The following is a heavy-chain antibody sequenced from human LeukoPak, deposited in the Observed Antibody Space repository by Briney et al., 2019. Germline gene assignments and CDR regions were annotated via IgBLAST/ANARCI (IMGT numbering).Heavy chain of an antibody. CDR1: GGTFSSYA. D-gene: IGHD3-22*01. J-gene: IGHJ6*02. CDR2: IIPIFGTA. Sequence: ASVKVSCKASGGTFSSYAISWVRQAPGRGLEWMGGIIPIFGTANYAQKFQGRVTITADESTSTAYMELSSLRSEDTAVYYCARGGSTMIVSGYYYYGMDVWGQGTTVTVSS. CDR3: ARGGSTMIVSGYYYYGMDV. V-gene: IGHV1-69*13.